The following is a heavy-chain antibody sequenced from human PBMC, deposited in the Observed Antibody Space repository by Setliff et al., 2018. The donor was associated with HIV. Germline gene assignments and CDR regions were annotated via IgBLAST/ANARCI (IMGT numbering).Heavy chain of an antibody. D-gene: IGHD2-15*01. Sequence: ASVKVSCKASGYTFTNYYMHWVRQAPGQGLVWMGWINPNSGGTNYAQKFQGRVTMTSDTSINTAYMEVSWLTSDDTAIYYCARDLAYCSGGSCYRPFIYYFYYMDVWGKGATVTVSS. V-gene: IGHV1-2*02. CDR2: INPNSGGT. CDR3: ARDLAYCSGGSCYRPFIYYFYYMDV. CDR1: GYTFTNYY. J-gene: IGHJ6*03.